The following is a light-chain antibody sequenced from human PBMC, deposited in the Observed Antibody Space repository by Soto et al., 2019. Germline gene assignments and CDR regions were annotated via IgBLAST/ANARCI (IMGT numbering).Light chain of an antibody. CDR3: QQHYIFPLT. J-gene: IGKJ5*01. Sequence: IPLTQSPSFISASLGDRVTITSRASQGISSYLAWYQQKQGQPPNILMYAASTLQSGVPSRFRGGESGTEFTLTISRLQPEDSETYYCQQHYIFPLTFGQGTRLEIK. CDR1: QGISSY. CDR2: AAS. V-gene: IGKV1-9*01.